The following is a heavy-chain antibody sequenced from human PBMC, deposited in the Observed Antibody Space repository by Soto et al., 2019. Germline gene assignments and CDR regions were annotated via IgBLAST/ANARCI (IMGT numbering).Heavy chain of an antibody. CDR2: INSDGSTT. CDR3: ARVLTGSYNWFDP. D-gene: IGHD1-26*01. CDR1: GFSFSSYW. Sequence: PGGSRRLSCAASGFSFSSYWMHWVRQVPGKGLVWVSRINSDGSTTTYADSVKGRFTISRDNAKNTLYLQMNSLRVEDTAVYYCARVLTGSYNWFDPWGQGTLVTVSS. J-gene: IGHJ5*02. V-gene: IGHV3-74*01.